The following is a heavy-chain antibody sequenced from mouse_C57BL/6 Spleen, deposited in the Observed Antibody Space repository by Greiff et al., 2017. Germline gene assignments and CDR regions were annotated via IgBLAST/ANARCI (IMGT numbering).Heavy chain of an antibody. D-gene: IGHD1-1*01. J-gene: IGHJ2*01. CDR2: INPNYGTT. Sequence: VHVKQSGPELVKPGASVKISCKASGYSFTDYNMNWVKQSNGKSLEWIGVINPNYGTTSYNQKFKGKATLTVDQSSSTAYMQLNSLTSEDSAVYYCELITTVRYYFDYWGQGTTLTVSA. V-gene: IGHV1-39*01. CDR1: GYSFTDYN. CDR3: ELITTVRYYFDY.